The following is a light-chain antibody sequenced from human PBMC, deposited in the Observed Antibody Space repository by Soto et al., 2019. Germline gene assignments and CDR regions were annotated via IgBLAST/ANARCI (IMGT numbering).Light chain of an antibody. J-gene: IGLJ3*02. Sequence: QSVLTQPPSVSGAPGQRVTISCIGNKSNIGAGFDVHWYQQVPGTAPKLLIYGNTNLPSGVPDRFSGSKSGTSASLVITGLQADDEADYFCQSYDSSRSASGVFGGGTKLTVL. V-gene: IGLV1-40*01. CDR3: QSYDSSRSASGV. CDR1: KSNIGAGFD. CDR2: GNT.